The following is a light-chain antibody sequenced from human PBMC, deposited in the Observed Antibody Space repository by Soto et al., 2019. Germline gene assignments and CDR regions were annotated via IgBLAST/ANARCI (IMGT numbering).Light chain of an antibody. CDR1: SSDVGGHNH. J-gene: IGLJ1*01. CDR3: NSYTSGSTHV. CDR2: EVG. V-gene: IGLV2-14*01. Sequence: QSALTQPASVSGSPGQSITISCTGSSSDVGGHNHVSWYQQHPGKAPKLIIYEVGKRPSGVSNRFSGSKSGNTASLTISGFQAEDEADYYCNSYTSGSTHVFGTGTKVTVL.